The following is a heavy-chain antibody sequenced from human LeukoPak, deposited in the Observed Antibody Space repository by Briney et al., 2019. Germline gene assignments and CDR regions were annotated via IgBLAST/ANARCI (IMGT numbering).Heavy chain of an antibody. Sequence: NPGGSLRLSCAASGFTFSSYSMNWVRQAPGKGLEWVSSISSSSSYIYYADSVRGRFTISRDNAKNSLYLQMNSLRAEDTAVYYCAKLHYYYGSGDVDYWGQGTLVTVSS. V-gene: IGHV3-21*04. J-gene: IGHJ4*02. CDR3: AKLHYYYGSGDVDY. CDR1: GFTFSSYS. D-gene: IGHD3-10*01. CDR2: ISSSSSYI.